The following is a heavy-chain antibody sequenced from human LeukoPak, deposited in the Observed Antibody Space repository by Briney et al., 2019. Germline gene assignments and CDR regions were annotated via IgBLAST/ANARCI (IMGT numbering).Heavy chain of an antibody. Sequence: GGSLRLSCAASGFTFSSYWMSWVRQAPGRGLEWVAHIKQDGSEKYYVDSVKGRFTISRDNAKNSLYLQMNSLRAEDTAVYYCARVDSSGYYWYYYYYMDVWGKGTTVTVSS. J-gene: IGHJ6*03. CDR2: IKQDGSEK. CDR3: ARVDSSGYYWYYYYYMDV. V-gene: IGHV3-7*01. D-gene: IGHD3-22*01. CDR1: GFTFSSYW.